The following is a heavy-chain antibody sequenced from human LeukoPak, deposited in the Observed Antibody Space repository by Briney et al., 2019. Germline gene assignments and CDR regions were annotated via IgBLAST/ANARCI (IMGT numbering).Heavy chain of an antibody. Sequence: ASVKVSCKASGYTFTSYGISWVRQAPGQGLEWMGWISAYNGNTNYAQKLQGRVTMTTDTSTSTAYMELRSLRSDDTAVYYCARDSSLYCTNGVCYSDYYYMDVWGKGTTVTVSS. D-gene: IGHD2-8*01. CDR3: ARDSSLYCTNGVCYSDYYYMDV. CDR1: GYTFTSYG. V-gene: IGHV1-18*01. CDR2: ISAYNGNT. J-gene: IGHJ6*03.